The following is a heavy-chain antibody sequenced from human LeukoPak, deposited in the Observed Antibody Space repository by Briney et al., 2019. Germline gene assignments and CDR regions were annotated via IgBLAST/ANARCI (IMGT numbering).Heavy chain of an antibody. CDR1: GFTFSSYG. CDR2: IRYDGSNK. Sequence: GGSLRLSCAASGFTFSSYGMHWVRQAPGKGLEWVAFIRYDGSNKYYADSVKGRFTISKDNSKNTLYLQMNSLRAEDTAVYYCARAPEKATVTSAWGQGTLVTVSS. J-gene: IGHJ5*02. V-gene: IGHV3-30*02. CDR3: ARAPEKATVTSA. D-gene: IGHD4-11*01.